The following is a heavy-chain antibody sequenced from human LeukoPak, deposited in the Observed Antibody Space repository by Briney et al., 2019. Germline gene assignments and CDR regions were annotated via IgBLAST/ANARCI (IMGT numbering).Heavy chain of an antibody. D-gene: IGHD5-12*01. Sequence: GASLRLYCATSGFASTNACMSWIRQAPGKGLEWIVRIISKNNGGTTDYAAPVRGRFSISRDDSKSMLYLQMNSLKTEDTALYYCTTDPGYRGLYYFDYWGQGTLVTVSS. CDR2: IISKNNGGTT. CDR3: TTDPGYRGLYYFDY. V-gene: IGHV3-15*01. J-gene: IGHJ4*02. CDR1: GFASTNAC.